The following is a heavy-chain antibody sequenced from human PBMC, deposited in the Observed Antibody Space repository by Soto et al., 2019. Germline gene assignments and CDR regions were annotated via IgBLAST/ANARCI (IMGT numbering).Heavy chain of an antibody. D-gene: IGHD4-17*01. CDR1: GFTFSSYW. J-gene: IGHJ6*03. Sequence: PGESLKISCAASGFTFSSYWMSWVRQAPGKGLEWVANIKQDGSEKYYVDSVKGRFTISRDNAKNSLYLQMNSLRAEDTAVYYCARDLLGYGDPPYYYYYMDVWGKGTTVTVSS. V-gene: IGHV3-7*01. CDR3: ARDLLGYGDPPYYYYYMDV. CDR2: IKQDGSEK.